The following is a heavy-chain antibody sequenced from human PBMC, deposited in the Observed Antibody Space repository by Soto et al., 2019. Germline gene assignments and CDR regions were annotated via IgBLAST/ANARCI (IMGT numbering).Heavy chain of an antibody. Sequence: QVHLVQSGAEVKKPGSSVKVSCKASGGTFSTSSINWLRQAPGQRPEWMGNILPVFGTADYAQKFRDRVTTPADKSTNTAYMELRSLFSEDAAVYYCARGHEYGGNSDAFDTWGQGTVVTVSS. J-gene: IGHJ3*02. CDR2: ILPVFGTA. V-gene: IGHV1-69*14. CDR1: GGTFSTSS. D-gene: IGHD4-17*01. CDR3: ARGHEYGGNSDAFDT.